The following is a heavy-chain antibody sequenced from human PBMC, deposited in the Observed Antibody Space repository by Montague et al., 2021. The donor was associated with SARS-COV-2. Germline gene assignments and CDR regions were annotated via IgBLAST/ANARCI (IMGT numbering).Heavy chain of an antibody. Sequence: SKTLSLTCTVSGGSISSSNYYWGWIRQPPGKGLEWIGNMYYSRSTYYNPSLKSRVTISIDTSKNQFSLKLSSVTAADTAVYYCARDDIVLQGVTKGMDVWGQGTTVTVSS. J-gene: IGHJ6*02. CDR2: MYYSRST. D-gene: IGHD3-10*01. CDR3: ARDDIVLQGVTKGMDV. V-gene: IGHV4-39*07. CDR1: GGSISSSNYY.